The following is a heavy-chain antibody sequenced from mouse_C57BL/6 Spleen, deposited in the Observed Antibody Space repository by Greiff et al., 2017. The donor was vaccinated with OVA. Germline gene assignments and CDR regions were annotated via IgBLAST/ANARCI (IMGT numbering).Heavy chain of an antibody. CDR2: IYPGSGST. V-gene: IGHV1-55*01. J-gene: IGHJ1*03. CDR1: GYTFTSYW. CDR3: ARKGAYYSNYVGYFDV. Sequence: QVQLQQPGAELVKPGASVKMSCKASGYTFTSYWITWVKQRPGQGLEWIGDIYPGSGSTNYNEKFKSKATLTVDTSSSTAYMQLSSLTSEDSAVYYCARKGAYYSNYVGYFDVWGTGTTVTVSS. D-gene: IGHD2-5*01.